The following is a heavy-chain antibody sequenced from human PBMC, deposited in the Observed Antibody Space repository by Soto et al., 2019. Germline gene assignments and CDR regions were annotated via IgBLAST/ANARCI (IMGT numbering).Heavy chain of an antibody. D-gene: IGHD1-1*01. CDR1: GFSLNNARMG. Sequence: ASGPTLVNPTETLTLTCTVSGFSLNNARMGVSWVRQPPGKALEWLAHIFSNDEKSYSTSLRTRITISKDTSKSQVVLTVTNMDPVDTATYSCARILATTYFHYCIDVWGKGTTVTVSS. CDR3: ARILATTYFHYCIDV. J-gene: IGHJ6*03. V-gene: IGHV2-26*01. CDR2: IFSNDEK.